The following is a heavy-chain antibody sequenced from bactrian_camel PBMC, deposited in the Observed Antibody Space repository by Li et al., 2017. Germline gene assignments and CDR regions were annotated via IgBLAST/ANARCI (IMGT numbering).Heavy chain of an antibody. Sequence: HVQLVESGGGSVQTGGSLRLSCVASGETENAHCMGWFRQIPGKNREAIGTVKYDGSTKYADSVKGRFIMALDGSKNTLLLQMNNLKPEDTAMYYCAADELNHGLAWRGYTYWSQGTQVTVS. CDR2: VKYDGST. CDR1: GETENAHC. CDR3: AADELNHGLAWRGYTY. V-gene: IGHV3S53*01. J-gene: IGHJ4*01. D-gene: IGHD1*01.